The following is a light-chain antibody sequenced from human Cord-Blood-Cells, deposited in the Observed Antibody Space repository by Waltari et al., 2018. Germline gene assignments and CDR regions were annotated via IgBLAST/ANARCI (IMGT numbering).Light chain of an antibody. CDR2: DAS. Sequence: DIQMTQSPSSLSASVGERVTITCQASQDISNYLNWYQQKPGKAPKLLIYDASNLETGVPSRFSGSGSGTDFTFTISSLQPEDIATSYCQQYDNLPFTFGPGTKVDIK. CDR1: QDISNY. J-gene: IGKJ3*01. V-gene: IGKV1-33*01. CDR3: QQYDNLPFT.